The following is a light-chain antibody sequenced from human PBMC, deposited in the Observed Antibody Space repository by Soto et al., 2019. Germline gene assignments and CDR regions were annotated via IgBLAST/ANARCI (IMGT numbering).Light chain of an antibody. CDR3: QQRSNWPPT. Sequence: EIVLTQSPATLSLSPGERATLSCRASQSVSSYLAWYQQKPGQAPRLLIYGASNRATGIPDRFSGSGSGTDFTLTISSLDPEDFAVYYCQQRSNWPPTFGQGTKV. CDR1: QSVSSY. J-gene: IGKJ1*01. CDR2: GAS. V-gene: IGKV3-11*01.